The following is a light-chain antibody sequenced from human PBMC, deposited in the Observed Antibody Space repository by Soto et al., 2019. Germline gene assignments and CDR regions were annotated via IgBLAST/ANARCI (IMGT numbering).Light chain of an antibody. CDR3: QQRSNWPRT. CDR2: DAS. V-gene: IGKV3-11*01. CDR1: QSVSSY. Sequence: EIVLTQSPSTLSVSPGEAATLSCRASQSVSSYLAWYQQKPGQAPRLLIYDASNRATGIPARFSGSGSGTDFTLTISSLAPEDFAIYYCQQRSNWPRTFGQGTKVDIK. J-gene: IGKJ1*01.